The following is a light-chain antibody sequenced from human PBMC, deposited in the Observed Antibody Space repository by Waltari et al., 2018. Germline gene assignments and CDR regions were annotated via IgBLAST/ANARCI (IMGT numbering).Light chain of an antibody. CDR1: QSTSSY. V-gene: IGKV1-39*01. Sequence: DIQMIQSPSSLSASVGDRVTITCRASQSTSSYLNWYQQKPGKAPQLLIYFASSLQSGVPSRFSGSGSGTDFTLTISRLQPEDFATYYCQENSRLQYTFGQGTKVDIK. CDR2: FAS. J-gene: IGKJ2*01. CDR3: QENSRLQYT.